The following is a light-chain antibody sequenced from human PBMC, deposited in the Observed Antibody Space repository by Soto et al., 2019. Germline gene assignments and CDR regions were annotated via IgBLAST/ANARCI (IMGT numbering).Light chain of an antibody. CDR1: QSISSY. CDR3: QQRYT. V-gene: IGKV1-39*01. J-gene: IGKJ1*01. CDR2: AAS. Sequence: DIQMTQSPSSLSASVGDRVTITCRPSQSISSYLNWYQQKPGKAPKLLIYAASSLQSGVPSRFRGSGSGTDFTLTISSLQPEDFASYYCQQRYTFGQGTKVETK.